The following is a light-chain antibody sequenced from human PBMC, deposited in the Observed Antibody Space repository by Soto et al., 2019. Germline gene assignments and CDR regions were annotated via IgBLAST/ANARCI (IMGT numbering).Light chain of an antibody. CDR2: EVN. Sequence: ALTHPASLTGSPGQSITISCTGTSSDIGAYDYVSWFQQHPGKAPKRMISEVNNRPSGVSNRFSGSKSGNTAYLTISGLQVEVEAEYCYRSYAGRYTYGFASGT. J-gene: IGLJ1*01. V-gene: IGLV2-14*01. CDR3: RSYAGRYTYG. CDR1: SSDIGAYDY.